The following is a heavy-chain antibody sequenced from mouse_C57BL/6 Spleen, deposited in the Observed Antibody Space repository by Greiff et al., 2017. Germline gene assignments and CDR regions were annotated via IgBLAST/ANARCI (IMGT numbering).Heavy chain of an antibody. V-gene: IGHV1-61*01. Sequence: VQLQQPGAELVRPGSSVKLSCKASGYTFTSYWMDWVKQRPGQGLEWIGNIYPSDSETHYNQKFKDKATLTVNKSSSTAYMQLRSLTSEYSAVYYCAREKNYYGSDYDYWGQGTTLTVSS. CDR3: AREKNYYGSDYDY. CDR2: IYPSDSET. D-gene: IGHD1-1*01. J-gene: IGHJ2*01. CDR1: GYTFTSYW.